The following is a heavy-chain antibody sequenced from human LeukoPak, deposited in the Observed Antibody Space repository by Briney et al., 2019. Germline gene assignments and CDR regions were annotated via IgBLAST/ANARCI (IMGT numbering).Heavy chain of an antibody. D-gene: IGHD2-21*02. V-gene: IGHV3-11*01. Sequence: GGSLRLSCAASGFTFSDYYMTWIRQAPGRGLEWVSCISSSGSTIFYADSVKGRFTISRDNAKSSLFLQMNSLRAEDTAVYYCARVNRVTAIQELDYWGQGTLVTVSS. J-gene: IGHJ4*02. CDR2: ISSSGSTI. CDR1: GFTFSDYY. CDR3: ARVNRVTAIQELDY.